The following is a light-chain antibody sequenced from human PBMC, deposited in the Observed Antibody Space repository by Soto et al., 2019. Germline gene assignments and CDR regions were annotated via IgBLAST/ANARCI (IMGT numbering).Light chain of an antibody. Sequence: EIVLTQSPATLSLSPGERATLSCRASQSVRSYLAWYQQKPGQAPRLLIHDASIRATGIPARFSGSGSGTDFTLTISSLEPEDFAVYYCQQRTNWPSSTFGQGTRLEMK. CDR1: QSVRSY. CDR2: DAS. J-gene: IGKJ5*01. CDR3: QQRTNWPSST. V-gene: IGKV3-11*01.